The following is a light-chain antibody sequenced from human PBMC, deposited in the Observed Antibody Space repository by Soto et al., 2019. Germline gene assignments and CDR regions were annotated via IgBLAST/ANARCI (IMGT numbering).Light chain of an antibody. Sequence: DIQMTQSPSTLSASLGDRVTITCLASQSISNWLAWYQQKPGKAPKLLIYDASSLESGVPSRFSGSGSGTEFTLTISSLQPDDFATYYCQQYNSYSGTFGQGTKVDIK. J-gene: IGKJ1*01. CDR2: DAS. CDR1: QSISNW. V-gene: IGKV1-5*01. CDR3: QQYNSYSGT.